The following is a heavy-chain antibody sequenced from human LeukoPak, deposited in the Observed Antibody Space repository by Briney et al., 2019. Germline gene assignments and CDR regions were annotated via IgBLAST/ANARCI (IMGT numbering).Heavy chain of an antibody. CDR3: AKVHYDILTGYYCFDY. D-gene: IGHD3-9*01. CDR2: IRYDGSNK. Sequence: GGSLRLSCAASGFTFSSYGMHWVRQAPGKGLEWVAFIRYDGSNKYYADSVKGRFTISRDNSKNTLYLQMNSLRAEDTAVYYCAKVHYDILTGYYCFDYWGQGTLVTVSS. V-gene: IGHV3-30*02. J-gene: IGHJ4*02. CDR1: GFTFSSYG.